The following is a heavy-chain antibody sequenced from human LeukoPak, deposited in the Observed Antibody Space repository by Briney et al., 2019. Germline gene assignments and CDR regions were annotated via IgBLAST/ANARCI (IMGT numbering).Heavy chain of an antibody. Sequence: SETLSLTCTVSGYSISSGYYWSWIRQSVGKGLEWIGRISSSGSTNYNPSLKSRVTMSVDTSKNQFSLKLSSVTAADTAVYYCAREGRASHSGYWGQGTLVTVSS. V-gene: IGHV4-4*07. CDR3: AREGRASHSGY. CDR2: ISSSGST. D-gene: IGHD6-13*01. J-gene: IGHJ4*02. CDR1: GYSISSGYY.